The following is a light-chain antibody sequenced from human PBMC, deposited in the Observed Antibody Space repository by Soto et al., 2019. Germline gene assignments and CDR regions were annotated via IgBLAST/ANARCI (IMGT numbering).Light chain of an antibody. CDR3: SSYAGSNTKG. CDR1: SSDVGGYNY. J-gene: IGLJ1*01. CDR2: EVS. V-gene: IGLV2-8*01. Sequence: QSILAQPPSASGSPGQSVTISCTGTSSDVGGYNYISWYQQHPGKAPKLMIYEVSKRPSGVPDRFSGSKSGNTASLTVSGLQAEDEADYYCSSYAGSNTKGFGHGTKVTVL.